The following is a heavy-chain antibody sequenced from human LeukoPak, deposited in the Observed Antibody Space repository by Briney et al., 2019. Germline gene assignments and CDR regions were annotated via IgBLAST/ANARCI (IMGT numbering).Heavy chain of an antibody. J-gene: IGHJ4*02. D-gene: IGHD5-18*01. V-gene: IGHV1-69*04. CDR2: IIPILGIA. CDR1: GGTFSSYA. CDR3: ARDPSTKYSCMDY. Sequence: GASVKVSCKASGGTFSSYAISWVRQAPGQGLEWMGRIIPILGIANYAQKFQGRVTITADKSTSTAYMELSSLRSEDTAVYYCARDPSTKYSCMDYWGQGTLVTVSS.